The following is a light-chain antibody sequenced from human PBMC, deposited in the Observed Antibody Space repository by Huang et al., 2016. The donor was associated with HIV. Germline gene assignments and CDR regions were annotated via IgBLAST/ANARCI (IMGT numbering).Light chain of an antibody. CDR1: HSVDSD. V-gene: IGKV3-15*01. CDR2: DAA. Sequence: EIEMTQSPATLSVSPGERATLSCRASHSVDSDLAWYQQKPGQSPRLLIYDAATRATGIAAKFNGTGSGTEVSLSITNLQSEDFAVYYCQQYNDWPPLTFGGGTKVEI. CDR3: QQYNDWPPLT. J-gene: IGKJ4*01.